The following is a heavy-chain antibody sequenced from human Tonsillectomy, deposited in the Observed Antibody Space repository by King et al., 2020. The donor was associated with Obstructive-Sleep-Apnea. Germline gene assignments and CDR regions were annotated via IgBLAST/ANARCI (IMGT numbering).Heavy chain of an antibody. CDR3: AKSLVLRYYDPSGSFDY. Sequence: VQLVESGGGVAQPGRSLRLSCAASGFTFNTHGMHWGRQAPGKGLEWVAIISHDGSKTHYADSVKGRFTISRDNSKNTLYLQMNSLRAEDTAVYYCAKSLVLRYYDPSGSFDYWGQGTLVTVSS. J-gene: IGHJ4*02. D-gene: IGHD3-9*01. CDR1: GFTFNTHG. V-gene: IGHV3-30*18. CDR2: ISHDGSKT.